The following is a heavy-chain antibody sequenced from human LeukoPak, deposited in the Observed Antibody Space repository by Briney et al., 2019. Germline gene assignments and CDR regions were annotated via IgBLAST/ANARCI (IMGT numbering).Heavy chain of an antibody. CDR2: INPNSGGT. D-gene: IGHD2/OR15-2a*01. CDR1: GYTFTGYY. Sequence: ASVKVSCKASGYTFTGYYLHWVRQAPGQGLEWMGWINPNSGGTNYAQKFQGRVTMTRDTSISTAYMELTRLRSDDTAVYYCARQSNKGGFDPWGQGTLVTVSS. J-gene: IGHJ5*02. V-gene: IGHV1-2*02. CDR3: ARQSNKGGFDP.